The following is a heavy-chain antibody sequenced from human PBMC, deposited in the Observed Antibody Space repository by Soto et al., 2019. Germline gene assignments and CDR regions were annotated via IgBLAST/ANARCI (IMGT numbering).Heavy chain of an antibody. CDR1: GGTIGDVG. J-gene: IGHJ4*02. CDR2: IKSQTDGGTT. D-gene: IGHD4-4*01. V-gene: IGHV3-15*07. Sequence: GPLRLRCAAFGGTIGDVGLNWIRQAPGKGLEWVGRIKSQTDGGTTDYAAPEKGRFTISRDDSKNTLYLQMNSLKTAVSGVCYCTRYDYSLDYWGERILGTVSS. CDR3: TRYDYSLDY.